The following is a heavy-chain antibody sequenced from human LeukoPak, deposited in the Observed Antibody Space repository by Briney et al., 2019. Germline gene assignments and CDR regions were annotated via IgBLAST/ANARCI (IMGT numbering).Heavy chain of an antibody. CDR3: AREYCSSTSCYGMDV. CDR2: IRYDGINT. J-gene: IGHJ6*02. V-gene: IGHV3-30*02. Sequence: GGSLRLSCAASGFTFNNYGIHWVRQAPDKGLEWVAFIRYDGINTYYADSVKGRFTISRDNSKNTLYLQMNSLRAEDTAVYYCAREYCSSTSCYGMDVWGQGTTVTVSS. CDR1: GFTFNNYG. D-gene: IGHD2-2*01.